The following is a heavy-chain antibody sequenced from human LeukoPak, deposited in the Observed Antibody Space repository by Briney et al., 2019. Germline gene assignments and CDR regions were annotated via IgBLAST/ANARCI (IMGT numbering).Heavy chain of an antibody. CDR1: GFTFSTYS. CDR3: ARHYCTGSRCSSGAFDY. D-gene: IGHD2-8*02. J-gene: IGHJ4*02. Sequence: PGGSLRLSCAASGFTFSTYSMNWVRQAPGKGLEWGSYIGSSSGTIYYADSVKGRFTVSRDNAKNSLYLQMNSLRAEDTAVYYCARHYCTGSRCSSGAFDYWGQGTLVTVSS. CDR2: IGSSSGTI. V-gene: IGHV3-48*01.